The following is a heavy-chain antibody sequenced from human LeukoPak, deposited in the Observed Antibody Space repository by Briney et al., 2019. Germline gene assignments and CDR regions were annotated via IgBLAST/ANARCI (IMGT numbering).Heavy chain of an antibody. Sequence: GESLKISCKGSGYSFTSYWIGWVRQMPGKGLEWMGIIYPGDSDTRYSPSFQGQVTISADKSISTAYLQWSSLKASDTAMYYCARLRTQLYDADRFDPWGQGTLVTVSS. CDR3: ARLRTQLYDADRFDP. D-gene: IGHD3-3*01. J-gene: IGHJ5*02. CDR1: GYSFTSYW. V-gene: IGHV5-51*01. CDR2: IYPGDSDT.